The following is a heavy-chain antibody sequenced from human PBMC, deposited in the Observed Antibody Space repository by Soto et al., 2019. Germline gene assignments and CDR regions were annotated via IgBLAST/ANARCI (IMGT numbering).Heavy chain of an antibody. CDR1: GGSVSSGGYY. CDR2: IYYSGTT. Sequence: SETLSLTCTVSGGSVSSGGYYWSWIRQHPGTGLEWIGYIYYSGTTYFNPSLKSRASISLDTSKNESSLKLTSVTAADTAVYYCARRALPQCINGVCYKDGFWDYWGQGALVTVSS. D-gene: IGHD2-8*01. J-gene: IGHJ4*02. V-gene: IGHV4-31*03. CDR3: ARRALPQCINGVCYKDGFWDY.